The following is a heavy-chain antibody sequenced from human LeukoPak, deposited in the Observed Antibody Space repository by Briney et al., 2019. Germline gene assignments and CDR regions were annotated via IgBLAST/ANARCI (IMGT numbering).Heavy chain of an antibody. CDR3: ATDYGSGSYID. V-gene: IGHV3-30*04. D-gene: IGHD3-10*01. J-gene: IGHJ4*02. CDR1: GFTFSSYA. CDR2: ISYDGSNK. Sequence: GGSLRLSCAASGFTFSSYAMNWVRQAPGKGLEWVAIISYDGSNKYYADSVKGRFTISRDNAKNSLYLQMNSLRAEDTAVYYCATDYGSGSYIDWGQGTLVTVSS.